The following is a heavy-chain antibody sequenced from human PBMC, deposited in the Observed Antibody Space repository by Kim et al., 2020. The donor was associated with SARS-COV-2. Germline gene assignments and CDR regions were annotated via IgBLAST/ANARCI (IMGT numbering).Heavy chain of an antibody. CDR3: ARDNPFGDQNHGMDV. J-gene: IGHJ6*02. V-gene: IGHV4-31*03. D-gene: IGHD3-10*01. CDR2: IYYSGST. Sequence: SETLSLTCTVSGGSISSGGYYWSWIRQHPGKGLEWIGYIYYSGSTYYNPSLKSRVTISVDTSKNQFSLKLSSVTAADTAVYYCARDNPFGDQNHGMDVWGQGTTVTVSS. CDR1: GGSISSGGYY.